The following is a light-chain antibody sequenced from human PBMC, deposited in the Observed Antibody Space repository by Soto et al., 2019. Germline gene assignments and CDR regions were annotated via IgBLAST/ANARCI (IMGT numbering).Light chain of an antibody. Sequence: QSALTQPASVSGSPGQSITISCTGTSSDVGGYNYVSWYQQHPGKAPKLMIYDVSNRPSGVSNRFSGSKSGNTASLTTSGLQAEDEADYYCSSYTSSSTLVVFGGGTKLTLL. J-gene: IGLJ2*01. CDR3: SSYTSSSTLVV. CDR2: DVS. CDR1: SSDVGGYNY. V-gene: IGLV2-14*01.